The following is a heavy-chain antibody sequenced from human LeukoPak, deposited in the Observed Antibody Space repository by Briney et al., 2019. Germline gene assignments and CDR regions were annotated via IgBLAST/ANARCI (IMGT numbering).Heavy chain of an antibody. V-gene: IGHV3-30*18. CDR1: GFTFSSYG. Sequence: GGSLRLSCAASGFTFSSYGMHWVRQAPGKGLEWVAVISYDGSNKYYADSVKGRFTISRDNSKNTLYLQMNSLRAEDTAVYYCAKDKRKYDSSGYYYDYWGQGPLVTVSS. CDR3: AKDKRKYDSSGYYYDY. D-gene: IGHD3-22*01. J-gene: IGHJ4*02. CDR2: ISYDGSNK.